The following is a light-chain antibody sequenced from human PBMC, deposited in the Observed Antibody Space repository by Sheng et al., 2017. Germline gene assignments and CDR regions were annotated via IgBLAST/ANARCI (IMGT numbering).Light chain of an antibody. CDR3: QQYSISPT. Sequence: EIVLTQSPGTLSLSPGERATLSCRASQTFSSSYLTWYQQKPGQAPRLLIYGAYNRATDIPGRFSGSGSGAEFTLTITTLEPEDSAVYYCQQYSISPTFGQGTKVEIK. CDR1: QTFSSSY. CDR2: GAY. V-gene: IGKV3-20*01. J-gene: IGKJ1*01.